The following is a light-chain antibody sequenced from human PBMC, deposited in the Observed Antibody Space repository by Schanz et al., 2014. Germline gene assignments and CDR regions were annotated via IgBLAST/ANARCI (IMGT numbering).Light chain of an antibody. CDR3: SSYAGSNKV. V-gene: IGLV2-8*01. Sequence: QSALTQPPSASGSPGQSVTISCTGTSSDVGRYNYVSWYQQHPGKAPKLMIYEVSKRPSGVPDRFSGSKSGNTASLTVSGLQAEDEADYYCSSYAGSNKVFGGGTKLTVL. CDR2: EVS. CDR1: SSDVGRYNY. J-gene: IGLJ2*01.